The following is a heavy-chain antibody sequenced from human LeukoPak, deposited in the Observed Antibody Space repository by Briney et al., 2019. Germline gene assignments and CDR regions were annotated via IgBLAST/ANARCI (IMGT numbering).Heavy chain of an antibody. CDR2: IYPGDSDT. D-gene: IGHD3-3*01. Sequence: GESLQISCQGSGSTFSSYWIGWVRQLPGKGLEWMGIIYPGDSDTRYSPSLQGQVTISVDTSIGTAYLQWSSLKASDTAIYYCARQNDFRLDYWGQGTLVTVSS. CDR3: ARQNDFRLDY. J-gene: IGHJ4*02. V-gene: IGHV5-51*01. CDR1: GSTFSSYW.